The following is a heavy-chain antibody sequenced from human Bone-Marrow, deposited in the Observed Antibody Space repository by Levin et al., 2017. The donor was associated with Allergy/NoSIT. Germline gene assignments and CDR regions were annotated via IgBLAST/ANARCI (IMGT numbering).Heavy chain of an antibody. CDR2: ISWNSGRI. D-gene: IGHD1-26*01. Sequence: GGSLRLSCAASGFTFDDYAMHWVRQAPGKGLEWVSRISWNSGRIGYADSVKGRFTISRDNAKNSLYLQMNSLRAEDTALYYCVKDNGFGATEGGYFDLWGRGTLVTVSS. V-gene: IGHV3-9*01. CDR3: VKDNGFGATEGGYFDL. CDR1: GFTFDDYA. J-gene: IGHJ2*01.